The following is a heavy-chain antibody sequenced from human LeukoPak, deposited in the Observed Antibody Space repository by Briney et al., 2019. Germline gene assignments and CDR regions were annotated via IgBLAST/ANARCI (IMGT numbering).Heavy chain of an antibody. CDR1: GFSFSGHW. D-gene: IGHD6-6*01. J-gene: IGHJ4*02. CDR2: ISPTGSTT. CDR3: ARGPNSNWSGLDF. Sequence: GGSLRLSCTASGFSFSGHWMHWARQLPGKGLVWVSRISPTGSTTSYADSVKGRFTVSRDNAKNTLYLQVNNLRAEDTAVYYCARGPNSNWSGLDFWGQGTLHTVSS. V-gene: IGHV3-74*01.